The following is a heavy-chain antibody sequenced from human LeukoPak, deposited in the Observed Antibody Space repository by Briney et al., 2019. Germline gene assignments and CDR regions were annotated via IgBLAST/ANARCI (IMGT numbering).Heavy chain of an antibody. D-gene: IGHD5/OR15-5a*01. CDR2: IKSDGSAT. V-gene: IGHV3-74*01. CDR3: ARDGLSTKPFDY. Sequence: PGGSLRLSCAASGFTLSSYWMHWVRQAPGKGLVWVSHIKSDGSATSYADSVKGRFTISRDITKNTLYLQMSSPRAEDTAVYFCARDGLSTKPFDYWGQGTLVTVSS. CDR1: GFTLSSYW. J-gene: IGHJ4*02.